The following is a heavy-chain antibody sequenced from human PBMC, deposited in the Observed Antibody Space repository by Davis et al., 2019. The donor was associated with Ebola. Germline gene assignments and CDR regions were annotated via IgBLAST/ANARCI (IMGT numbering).Heavy chain of an antibody. CDR2: IIPILGIA. V-gene: IGHV1-69*04. J-gene: IGHJ6*02. D-gene: IGHD1-26*01. CDR3: ALSGSSKGGYYYYYGMDV. Sequence: AASVKVSCKASGGTFSSYAISWVRQAPGQGLEWMGRIIPILGIANYAQKFQGRVTITADKSTSTAYMELSSLRSEDTAVYYCALSGSSKGGYYYYYGMDVWGQGTTVTVSS. CDR1: GGTFSSYA.